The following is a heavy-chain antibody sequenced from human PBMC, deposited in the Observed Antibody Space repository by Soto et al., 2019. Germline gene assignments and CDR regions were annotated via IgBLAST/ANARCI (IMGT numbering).Heavy chain of an antibody. V-gene: IGHV1-18*01. J-gene: IGHJ6*02. CDR2: ISAYNGNT. CDR3: ARVRVVVATPDYYYGMDV. Sequence: ASVKVSCKASGYTFTRSGISWVRQAPGQGLEWMGWISAYNGNTNYAQKLQGRVTMTTDTSTSTAYMELRSLRSDDTAVYYCARVRVVVATPDYYYGMDVWGQGTTVTVSS. D-gene: IGHD2-15*01. CDR1: GYTFTRSG.